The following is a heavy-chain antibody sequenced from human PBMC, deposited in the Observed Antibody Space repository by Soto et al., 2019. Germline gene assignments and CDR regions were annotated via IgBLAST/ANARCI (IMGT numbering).Heavy chain of an antibody. CDR1: GFTFSSYA. V-gene: IGHV3-30-3*01. D-gene: IGHD1-26*01. CDR3: ARVVRENHEGPHNYGMDV. J-gene: IGHJ6*02. Sequence: GGSLRLSCAASGFTFSSYAMHWVRQAPGKGLEWVAVISYDGSNKYYADSVKGRFTISRDNSKNTLYLQMNSLRAEDTAVYYCARVVRENHEGPHNYGMDVWGQGTTVTVSS. CDR2: ISYDGSNK.